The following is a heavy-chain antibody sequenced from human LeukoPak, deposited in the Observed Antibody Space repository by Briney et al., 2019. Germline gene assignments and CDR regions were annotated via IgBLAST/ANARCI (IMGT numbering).Heavy chain of an antibody. CDR3: ARVGGSPYFDY. J-gene: IGHJ4*02. CDR1: GFTFSTYW. CDR2: IHTDGSST. D-gene: IGHD1-26*01. Sequence: PGGSLRLSCAASGFTFSTYWMHWVRQAPGKGLVWVSRIHTDGSSTSYADSVKGRFTISRDNAKNTLYLQMNSLRAEDTAVYYCARVGGSPYFDYWAQGTLVTVSS. V-gene: IGHV3-74*01.